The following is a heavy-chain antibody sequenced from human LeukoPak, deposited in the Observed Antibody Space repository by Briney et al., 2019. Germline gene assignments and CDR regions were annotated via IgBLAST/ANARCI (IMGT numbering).Heavy chain of an antibody. D-gene: IGHD5-12*01. CDR3: ARGGSGIGVVATKRAFDY. V-gene: IGHV4-34*01. CDR2: INHRGST. CDR1: GGSFSGYY. J-gene: IGHJ4*02. Sequence: SETLSLTCAVYGGSFSGYYWSWIRQPPGKGLEWIGEINHRGSTNYNPSLKSRVTISVDTSKNQFSLKLSSVTAADTAVYYCARGGSGIGVVATKRAFDYWGQGTLVTVSS.